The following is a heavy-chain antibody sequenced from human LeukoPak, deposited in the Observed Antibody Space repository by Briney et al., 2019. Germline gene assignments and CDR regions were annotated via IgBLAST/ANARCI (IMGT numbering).Heavy chain of an antibody. CDR2: IYGSGSI. Sequence: SETLSLTCTVSGGSFNNYYWCWIRQPPGKGLQWIGYIYGSGSINYNPSLKSRATISVDTPKNQVSLKLSSVTAADTAVYYCARGAIAGENDYWGQGTLVTVSS. D-gene: IGHD6-13*01. CDR3: ARGAIAGENDY. CDR1: GGSFNNYY. J-gene: IGHJ4*02. V-gene: IGHV4-59*01.